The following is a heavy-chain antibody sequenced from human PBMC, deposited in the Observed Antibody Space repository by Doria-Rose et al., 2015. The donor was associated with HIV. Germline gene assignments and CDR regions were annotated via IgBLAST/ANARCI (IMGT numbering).Heavy chain of an antibody. V-gene: IGHV2-26*01. CDR2: IFSDDER. J-gene: IGHJ4*02. CDR1: GVSLSSPGMG. Sequence: QITLKESGPVLVKPTETLTLTCTVSGVSLSSPGMGVSWIRQPPGKVLEWLAHIFSDDERSYKTSLKSRLTISRGTSKSQVVHTMTDMDPVDTATYYCARIKSSRWYHKYYFDFWGQGTLVIVSA. D-gene: IGHD6-13*01. CDR3: ARIKSSRWYHKYYFDF.